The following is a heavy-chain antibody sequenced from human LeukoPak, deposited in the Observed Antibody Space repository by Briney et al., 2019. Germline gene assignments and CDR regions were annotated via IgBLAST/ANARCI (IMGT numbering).Heavy chain of an antibody. J-gene: IGHJ4*02. Sequence: GGSLRLSCAASGFTFSSYAMNWVRQAPGKGLEWVSGISGSGGSTYYADSVKGRFTISRDDAKNSLYLQMNSLRAEDTAVYYCARTANFAAGYYIDYWGQGTLVTVSS. CDR2: ISGSGGST. D-gene: IGHD6-13*01. V-gene: IGHV3-23*01. CDR1: GFTFSSYA. CDR3: ARTANFAAGYYIDY.